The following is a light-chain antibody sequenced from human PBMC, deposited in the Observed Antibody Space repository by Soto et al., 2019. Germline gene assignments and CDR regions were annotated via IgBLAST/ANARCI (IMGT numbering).Light chain of an antibody. Sequence: DIQMTQSPSTLSASVGDRVTITCRASQGISSFLAWYQQKPGKAPKLLIYAASSLQSGVPSRFSGSGFGTDFTLTITSLQPEDFATYYCQQVESYPPTFGGGTKVDIK. CDR3: QQVESYPPT. V-gene: IGKV1-9*01. CDR1: QGISSF. CDR2: AAS. J-gene: IGKJ4*01.